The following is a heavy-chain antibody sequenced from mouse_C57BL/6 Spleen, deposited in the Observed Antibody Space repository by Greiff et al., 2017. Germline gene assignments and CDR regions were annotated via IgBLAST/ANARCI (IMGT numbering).Heavy chain of an antibody. D-gene: IGHD4-1*01. V-gene: IGHV1-54*01. Sequence: QVQLQQSGAELVRPGTSVKVSCKASGYAFTNYLIEWVKQRPGQGLEWIGVINPGSGGTNYNEKFKGKATLTADKSSSTAYMQLSSLTSEDSAVXFCARDVTGKDYAMDYWGQGTSVTVSS. CDR1: GYAFTNYL. J-gene: IGHJ4*01. CDR3: ARDVTGKDYAMDY. CDR2: INPGSGGT.